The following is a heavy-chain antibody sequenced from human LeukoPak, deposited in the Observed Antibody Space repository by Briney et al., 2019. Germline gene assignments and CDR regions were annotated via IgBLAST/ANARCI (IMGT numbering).Heavy chain of an antibody. CDR2: ISASGGST. CDR1: GFTFSTYA. Sequence: GGSLRLSCAASGFTFSTYALSWVRQAPEKGLEWVSGISASGGSTYYADSAKGRFTISRDNSKNTLYLQMNSLRADDTAIYYCAKTTGYSYLTHYFDSWGQGTLVTVSS. D-gene: IGHD5-18*01. CDR3: AKTTGYSYLTHYFDS. V-gene: IGHV3-23*01. J-gene: IGHJ4*02.